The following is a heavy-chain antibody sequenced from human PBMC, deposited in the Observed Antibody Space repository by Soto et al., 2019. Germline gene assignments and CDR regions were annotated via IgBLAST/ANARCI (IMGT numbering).Heavy chain of an antibody. CDR2: VSFRGDI. V-gene: IGHV3-21*01. Sequence: GGSLRLSCTASGFMFSSYTMNWVRQAPGKGLEWVSSVSFRGDIYYADSLEGRFTISRDDAKNSLYLQMNSLRAEDTAVYYCARGCSSASCYYYWGQGTLVTVSS. D-gene: IGHD2-2*01. CDR3: ARGCSSASCYYY. J-gene: IGHJ4*02. CDR1: GFMFSSYT.